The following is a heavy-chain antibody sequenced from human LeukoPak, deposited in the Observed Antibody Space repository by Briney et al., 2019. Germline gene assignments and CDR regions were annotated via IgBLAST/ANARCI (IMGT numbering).Heavy chain of an antibody. V-gene: IGHV4-59*08. D-gene: IGHD6-19*01. Sequence: PSETLSLTCAVSGGSINRHYWGWIRQPPGKGLQWIGDIYYTGKNNYNPSLKSRVTISLDTSKDHLSLNLTSVLAADTAIYYCVRRDTGWNYFDYWGQGILFTVSS. CDR3: VRRDTGWNYFDY. CDR1: GGSINRHY. CDR2: IYYTGKN. J-gene: IGHJ4*02.